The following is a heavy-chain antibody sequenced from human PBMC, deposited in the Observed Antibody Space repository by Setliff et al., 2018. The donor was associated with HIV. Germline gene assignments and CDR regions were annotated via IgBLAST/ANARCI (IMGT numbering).Heavy chain of an antibody. D-gene: IGHD2-8*02. Sequence: PSETLSLTCTVSGGSISSHFWGWIRQPPGKGLEWIGYIYTSGTTEYNPSLDSRVTISVDTSRDQFPLNLRSVTAADTALYFCARLIHTGLLYFDYWGLGMLVTVSS. J-gene: IGHJ4*02. V-gene: IGHV4-4*09. CDR2: IYTSGTT. CDR3: ARLIHTGLLYFDY. CDR1: GGSISSHF.